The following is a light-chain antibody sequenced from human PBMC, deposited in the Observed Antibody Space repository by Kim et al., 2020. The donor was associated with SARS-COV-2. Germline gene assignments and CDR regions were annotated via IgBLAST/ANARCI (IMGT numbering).Light chain of an antibody. J-gene: IGLJ3*02. CDR2: DVS. CDR1: SSDVGGYNY. CDR3: SSYTSSNTWV. Sequence: QSALTQPASVSGSPGQSITISCTGTSSDVGGYNYVSWYQQHPGKAPKVMIYDVSNRPSGVSNRFSGSKSGNTASLTISGLQAEDEADYYCSSYTSSNTWVCGGGTKVTVL. V-gene: IGLV2-14*03.